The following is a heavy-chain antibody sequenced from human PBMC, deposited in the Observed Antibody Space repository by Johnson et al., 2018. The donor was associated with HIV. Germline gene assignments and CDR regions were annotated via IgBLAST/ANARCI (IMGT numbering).Heavy chain of an antibody. J-gene: IGHJ3*02. CDR2: ISYDGSNK. Sequence: QVLLVESGGGVVKPGGSLRLSCLASGFTFSDYYMSWIRQAPGKGLEWVAVISYDGSNKYYADSVKGRFTISRDNSKNTLYLQMNSLRAEDTAVYYCARAHDAFDIWGQGTIVTVSS. V-gene: IGHV3-30*03. CDR1: GFTFSDYY. CDR3: ARAHDAFDI.